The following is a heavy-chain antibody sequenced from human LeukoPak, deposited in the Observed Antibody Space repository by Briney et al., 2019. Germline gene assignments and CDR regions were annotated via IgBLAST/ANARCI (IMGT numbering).Heavy chain of an antibody. CDR1: GFMFGNYW. V-gene: IGHV3-7*01. CDR3: ARGDLYYYDSSGYLGPKGYYGMDV. Sequence: GGSLRLSCTASGFMFGNYWMSWVRQAPGKGLEWVANIKRDGSEKYYVDSVKGRFTISRDNAKNSLYLQMNSLRAEDTAVYYCARGDLYYYDSSGYLGPKGYYGMDVWGQGTTVTVSS. CDR2: IKRDGSEK. J-gene: IGHJ6*02. D-gene: IGHD3-22*01.